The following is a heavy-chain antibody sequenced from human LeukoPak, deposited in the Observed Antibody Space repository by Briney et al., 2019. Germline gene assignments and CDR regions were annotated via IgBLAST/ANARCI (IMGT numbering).Heavy chain of an antibody. CDR2: ISGSGGST. Sequence: GGSLRLSCAASGFTFSSYAMSWVRQAPGKGLEWVSAISGSGGSTYYADSVKGRFTISRDNSKNTLYLQMNSLRAEDTAVYYCAKIGRGGDYVYWFDPWGQGTLVTVSS. D-gene: IGHD4-17*01. V-gene: IGHV3-23*01. CDR3: AKIGRGGDYVYWFDP. J-gene: IGHJ5*02. CDR1: GFTFSSYA.